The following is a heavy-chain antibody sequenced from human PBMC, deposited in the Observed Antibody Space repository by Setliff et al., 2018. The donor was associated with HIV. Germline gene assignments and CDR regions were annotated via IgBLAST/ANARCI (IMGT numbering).Heavy chain of an antibody. V-gene: IGHV1-2*02. Sequence: ASVKVSCKTSGYDFTGYQIHWVRQAPGQGLEWLGWINPHTGATNYAQNFQGRVIMTREKSISTAYLDLSGLRSDDTAVYYCSKSMKFYYYGLDVWGPGAAVTVSS. CDR3: SKSMKFYYYGLDV. CDR1: GYDFTGYQ. J-gene: IGHJ6*02. CDR2: INPHTGAT. D-gene: IGHD2-8*01.